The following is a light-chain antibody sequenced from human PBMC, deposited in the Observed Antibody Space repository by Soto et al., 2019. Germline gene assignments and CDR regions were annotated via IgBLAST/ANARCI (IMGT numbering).Light chain of an antibody. CDR3: SSYAGINNLGV. J-gene: IGLJ1*01. V-gene: IGLV2-8*01. CDR2: EVN. Sequence: QSALTQPPSASGSPGQSVTISCTGTSSDVGGYKYVSWYQQHPGKAPKLMIFEVNKRHSGVPDRFSGSKSGNTAAMTVSGLQAEYEADYYCSSYAGINNLGVFGTGTKLTVL. CDR1: SSDVGGYKY.